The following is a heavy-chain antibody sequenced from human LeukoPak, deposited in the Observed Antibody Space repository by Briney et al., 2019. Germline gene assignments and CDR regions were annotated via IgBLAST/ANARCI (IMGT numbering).Heavy chain of an antibody. J-gene: IGHJ4*02. V-gene: IGHV3-48*04. CDR2: ISSSGSTI. D-gene: IGHD1-26*01. CDR1: GFTFSSYS. Sequence: GGSLRLSCAASGFTFSSYSMNWVRQAPGKGLEWVSYISSSGSTIYYADSVKGRFTISRDNAKNSLYLQMDSLRAEDTAVYYCARASSEGGLDYWGQGTLVTVSS. CDR3: ARASSEGGLDY.